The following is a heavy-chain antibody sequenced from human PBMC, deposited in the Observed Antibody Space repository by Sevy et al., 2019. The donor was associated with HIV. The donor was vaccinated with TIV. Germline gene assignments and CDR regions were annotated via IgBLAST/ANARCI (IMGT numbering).Heavy chain of an antibody. CDR2: IYYSGST. Sequence: SDTLSLTCTVSGGSISSSSYYWGWIRQPPGKGLEWIGSIYYSGSTYYNPSLKSRVTISVDTSKNQFSLKLSSVTAADTAVYYCARHNYDFWSGYPVYFDYWGQGTLVTVSS. J-gene: IGHJ4*02. D-gene: IGHD3-3*01. V-gene: IGHV4-39*01. CDR1: GGSISSSSYY. CDR3: ARHNYDFWSGYPVYFDY.